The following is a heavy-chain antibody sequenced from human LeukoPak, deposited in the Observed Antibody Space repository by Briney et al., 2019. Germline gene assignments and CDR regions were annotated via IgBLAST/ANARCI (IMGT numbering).Heavy chain of an antibody. V-gene: IGHV3-7*01. CDR1: GFTFSDYW. CDR3: RSDTGY. J-gene: IGHJ4*02. Sequence: PGGSLRLSCAASGFTFSDYWMHWVRQAPGKGLEWVASIKGDGSVKYYVGSVKGRFTISRDNTKNSLYLQMDSLRAEDTAVYYCRSDTGYWGQGTLVTVSS. CDR2: IKGDGSVK.